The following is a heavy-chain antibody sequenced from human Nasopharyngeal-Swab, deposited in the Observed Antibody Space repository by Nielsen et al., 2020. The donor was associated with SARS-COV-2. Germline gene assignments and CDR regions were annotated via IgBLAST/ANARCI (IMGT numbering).Heavy chain of an antibody. CDR2: IIPIFGTA. V-gene: IGHV1-69*13. D-gene: IGHD6-13*01. CDR3: ARDVWGPSIAAAAPYYYGMDV. J-gene: IGHJ6*02. Sequence: SVKVSCKASGGTFSSYAISWVRQAPGQGLEWMGGIIPIFGTANYAQKFQGRVTITADESTRTAYMELSSLRSEDTAVYYCARDVWGPSIAAAAPYYYGMDVFGQGTTVTVSS. CDR1: GGTFSSYA.